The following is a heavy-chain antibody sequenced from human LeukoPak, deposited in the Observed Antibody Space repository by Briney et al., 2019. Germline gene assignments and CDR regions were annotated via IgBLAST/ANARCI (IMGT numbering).Heavy chain of an antibody. V-gene: IGHV3-48*01. CDR3: ASDQGEDYDFWSGYYTPIPFDY. CDR1: GFTFSSYS. D-gene: IGHD3-3*01. J-gene: IGHJ4*02. Sequence: PGGSLRLSCAASGFTFSSYSMNSVRQAPGKGLEWVSYISSSSSTIYYADSVKGRFTISRDNAKNSLYLQMNSLRAEDMAVYYCASDQGEDYDFWSGYYTPIPFDYWGQGTLVTVSS. CDR2: ISSSSSTI.